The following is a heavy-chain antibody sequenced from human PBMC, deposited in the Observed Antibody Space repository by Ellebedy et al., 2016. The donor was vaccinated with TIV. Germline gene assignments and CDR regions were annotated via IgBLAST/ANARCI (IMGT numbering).Heavy chain of an antibody. Sequence: SETLSLXXTVSGASISSGDYYWSWIRQAPGKGLDWIGYISYSGRTFYNPSLKNRLTISVDTSKNQFSLNLSSVTAADTAVYYCARADSSGYLFEFWGQGTLVTVSS. V-gene: IGHV4-30-4*01. J-gene: IGHJ4*02. CDR2: ISYSGRT. CDR3: ARADSSGYLFEF. D-gene: IGHD3-22*01. CDR1: GASISSGDYY.